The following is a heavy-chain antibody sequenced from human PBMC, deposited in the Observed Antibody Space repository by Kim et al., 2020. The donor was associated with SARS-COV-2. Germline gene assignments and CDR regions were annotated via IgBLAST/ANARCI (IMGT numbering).Heavy chain of an antibody. CDR3: ARVEAITYYYGSGSYPFDY. J-gene: IGHJ4*02. CDR2: ISAYNGNT. D-gene: IGHD3-10*01. Sequence: ASVKVSCKASGYTFTSYGISWVRQAPGQGLEWMGWISAYNGNTNYAQKLQGRVTMTTDTSTSTAYMELRSLRSDDTAVYYCARVEAITYYYGSGSYPFDYWGQGPLVTVSS. V-gene: IGHV1-18*01. CDR1: GYTFTSYG.